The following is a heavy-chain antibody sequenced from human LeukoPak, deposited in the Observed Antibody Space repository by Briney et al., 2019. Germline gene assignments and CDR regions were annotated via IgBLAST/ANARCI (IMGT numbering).Heavy chain of an antibody. J-gene: IGHJ6*04. CDR1: GGSISSSNW. V-gene: IGHV4-4*02. CDR3: ARDRIVVVPAAMDYYYYGMDV. Sequence: SETLSLTCAVSGGSISSSNWWSWVRQPPGKGLEWIGVIYHSGSTNYNPSLKSRVTISVDKSKNQFSLKLSSVTAADTAVYYCARDRIVVVPAAMDYYYYGMDVWGKGTTVTVSS. CDR2: IYHSGST. D-gene: IGHD2-2*01.